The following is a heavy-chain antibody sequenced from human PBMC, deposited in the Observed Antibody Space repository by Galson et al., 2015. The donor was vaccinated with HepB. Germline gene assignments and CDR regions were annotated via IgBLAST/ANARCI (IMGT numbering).Heavy chain of an antibody. Sequence: SLRLSCAASGFTFSSYDMHWVRQTTRKGLEWVSAIGTAGDAYYPGSVKGRFTISRENAKNSLYLQMNSLRAGDTAVYYCARGGGGYGSGSRDWYFDLWGRGTLVTVSS. CDR2: IGTAGDA. V-gene: IGHV3-13*01. J-gene: IGHJ2*01. CDR1: GFTFSSYD. D-gene: IGHD3-10*01. CDR3: ARGGGGYGSGSRDWYFDL.